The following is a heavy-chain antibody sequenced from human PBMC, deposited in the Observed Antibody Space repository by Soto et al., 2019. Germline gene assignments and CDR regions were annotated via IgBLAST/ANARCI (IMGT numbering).Heavy chain of an antibody. D-gene: IGHD3-22*01. Sequence: LAGCVGISCAPSEFASSSYAVHWVRKAPGKGLEWVAVKSYDGSNKYDADSVKGRFTISRDNSKNTLYLQMNSLRAEDTAVYYCAREYYDSSGYERWGQGTPVKVSS. J-gene: IGHJ4*02. V-gene: IGHV3-30-3*01. CDR2: KSYDGSNK. CDR1: EFASSSYA. CDR3: AREYYDSSGYER.